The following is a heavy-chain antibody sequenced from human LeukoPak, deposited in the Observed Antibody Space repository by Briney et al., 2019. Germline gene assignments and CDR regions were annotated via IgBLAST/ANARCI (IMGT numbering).Heavy chain of an antibody. V-gene: IGHV3-23*01. J-gene: IGHJ4*02. CDR3: MKLAFMFCVIDPDFEY. D-gene: IGHD2-21*01. CDR2: ISSPGGNT. Sequence: GGSLRLSYAASGHTLNRYAMCSVRQAPGKGLEWVSAISSPGGNTYYADSVKGRFTISRDSSKNTLYLQMNNVRAEDTALYYCMKLAFMFCVIDPDFEYWGQGAQVTVSS. CDR1: GHTLNRYA.